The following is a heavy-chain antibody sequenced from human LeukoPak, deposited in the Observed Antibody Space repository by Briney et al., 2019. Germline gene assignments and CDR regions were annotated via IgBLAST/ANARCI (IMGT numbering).Heavy chain of an antibody. CDR2: IIPIFGTA. CDR1: GGTFSSYA. CDR3: ASQREGYCSSTSFHWFGP. Sequence: SVKVSCKASGGTFSSYAISWVRQAPGQGLEWMGGIIPIFGTANYAQKFQGRVTITADESTSTAYMELSRLRSEDTAVYYCASQREGYCSSTSFHWFGPLGQGNLVTGSS. J-gene: IGHJ5*02. V-gene: IGHV1-69*13. D-gene: IGHD2-2*01.